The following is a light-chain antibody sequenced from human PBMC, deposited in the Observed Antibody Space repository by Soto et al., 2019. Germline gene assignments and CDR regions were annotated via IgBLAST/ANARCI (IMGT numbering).Light chain of an antibody. CDR2: WAS. Sequence: DIVMTQSPDSLSVSLGERATINCKASRRLLHNSNNENHLAWYQQKPGQPPKLLISWASTRESGVPDRFNGSGSETDFSLTISGLQAEDVAVYYCHQYYSMPLTVGGGTKVEI. J-gene: IGKJ4*01. CDR1: RRLLHNSNNENH. V-gene: IGKV4-1*01. CDR3: HQYYSMPLT.